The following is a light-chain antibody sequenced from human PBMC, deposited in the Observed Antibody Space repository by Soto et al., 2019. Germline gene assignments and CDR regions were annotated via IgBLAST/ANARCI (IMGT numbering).Light chain of an antibody. V-gene: IGKV1-39*01. CDR2: AAS. CDR3: QQSYSTPYT. J-gene: IGKJ2*01. CDR1: QSISSY. Sequence: DIQMTQSPSSLSASVGDRVTITCRASQSISSYLNWYQQKPGKAPKLLIYAASSLQSGVPSRFSGRGSGTDFTHTISSLQPEDFATYYCQQSYSTPYTFGQGTKLEIK.